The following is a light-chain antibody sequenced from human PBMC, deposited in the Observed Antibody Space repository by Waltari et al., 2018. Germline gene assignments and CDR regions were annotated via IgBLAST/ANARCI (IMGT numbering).Light chain of an antibody. J-gene: IGLJ1*01. CDR2: GVS. CDR1: DSDVGAYDF. CDR3: SSYTTSSAPGV. Sequence: QSALTQPASVSGSPGQSITISCSGTDSDVGAYDFVSWYQQHPGKAPHLIIYGVSNRPSGISNRCSASKSGNTASLTISGLQAEDEADYYCSSYTTSSAPGVFGTGTRVTVL. V-gene: IGLV2-14*01.